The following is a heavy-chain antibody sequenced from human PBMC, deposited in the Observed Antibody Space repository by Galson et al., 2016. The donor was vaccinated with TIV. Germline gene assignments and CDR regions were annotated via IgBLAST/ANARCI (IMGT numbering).Heavy chain of an antibody. CDR2: ISFDGSDT. Sequence: SLRLSCADTGFTFRHYPMHWVRQAPGKGLEWVAVISFDGSDTYYADSVKGRFTISRDNSRNTLYLQMNSLRAQDTGVYYCAKEVKRRLHYWGQGALVTVSS. D-gene: IGHD1-1*01. CDR3: AKEVKRRLHY. J-gene: IGHJ4*02. V-gene: IGHV3-30-3*01. CDR1: GFTFRHYP.